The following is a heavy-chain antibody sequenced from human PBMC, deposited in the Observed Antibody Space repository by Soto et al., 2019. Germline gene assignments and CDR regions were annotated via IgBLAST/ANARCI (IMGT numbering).Heavy chain of an antibody. CDR3: VRDGTKTLRDWFDT. CDR2: IYATGTT. D-gene: IGHD1-1*01. Sequence: SETLSLTCTVSAASISGFSCSWIRKSAGKGLGWIGRIYATGTTDYNPSRKSRVMMSVDTSKKQLSLKLRSVTAAATAVYYCVRDGTKTLRDWFDTWGQGISVTVSS. V-gene: IGHV4-4*07. J-gene: IGHJ5*02. CDR1: AASISGFS.